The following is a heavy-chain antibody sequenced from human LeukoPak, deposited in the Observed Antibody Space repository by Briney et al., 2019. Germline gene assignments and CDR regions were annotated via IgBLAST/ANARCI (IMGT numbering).Heavy chain of an antibody. CDR1: GYTLTELS. CDR2: FDPEDGET. J-gene: IGHJ3*02. CDR3: ATARGSWHHDAFDI. V-gene: IGHV1-24*01. Sequence: ASVKVSCKVSGYTLTELSMHWVRQAPGKGLEWMGGFDPEDGETIYAQKFQGRVTMTEDTSTDTANMELSSLRSEDTAVYYCATARGSWHHDAFDIWGQGTMVTVSS. D-gene: IGHD1-26*01.